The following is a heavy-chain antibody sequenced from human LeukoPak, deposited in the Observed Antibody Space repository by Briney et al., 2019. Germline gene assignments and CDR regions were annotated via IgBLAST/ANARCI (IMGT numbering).Heavy chain of an antibody. V-gene: IGHV3-21*01. D-gene: IGHD5-12*01. J-gene: IGHJ4*02. Sequence: EGSLRLSCAASGFTFSSNGIHWVRQAPGKGLEWVSSISSSSSYIYYADSVKGRFTISRDNAKNPLYLQMNSLRAEDTAVYYCARVSVATIDYWGQGTLVTVSS. CDR3: ARVSVATIDY. CDR2: ISSSSSYI. CDR1: GFTFSSNG.